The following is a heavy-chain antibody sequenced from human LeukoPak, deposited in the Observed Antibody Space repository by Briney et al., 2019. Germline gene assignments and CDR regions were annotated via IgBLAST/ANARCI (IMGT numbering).Heavy chain of an antibody. J-gene: IGHJ4*02. Sequence: AAVKVSCKASGYTFTSYGISLMRQAPGQGLEWMGWISAYNGNRNYAQKLQGRVTMATDTYTSTAYMELRSLRSDDTAVYCCARDSSLSSGYSFDYWGQGPLVTVSS. D-gene: IGHD3-22*01. CDR3: ARDSSLSSGYSFDY. V-gene: IGHV1-18*01. CDR2: ISAYNGNR. CDR1: GYTFTSYG.